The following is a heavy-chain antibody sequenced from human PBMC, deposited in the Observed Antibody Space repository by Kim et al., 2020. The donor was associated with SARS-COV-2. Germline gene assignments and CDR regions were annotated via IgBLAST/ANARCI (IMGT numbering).Heavy chain of an antibody. CDR3: ARAEEDLGYSYGSHFHDAFDI. J-gene: IGHJ3*02. D-gene: IGHD5-18*01. CDR2: ISSSSSTI. V-gene: IGHV3-48*02. CDR1: GFTFSSYS. Sequence: GGSLRLSCAASGFTFSSYSMNWVRQAPGKGLEWVSYISSSSSTIYYADSVKGRFTISRDNAKNSLYLQMNSLRDEDTAVYYCARAEEDLGYSYGSHFHDAFDIWGQGTMVTVSS.